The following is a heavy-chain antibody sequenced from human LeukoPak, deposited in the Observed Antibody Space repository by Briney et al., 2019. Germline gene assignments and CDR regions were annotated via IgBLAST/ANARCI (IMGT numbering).Heavy chain of an antibody. CDR2: ISSSGSTI. J-gene: IGHJ3*02. CDR3: AGYSSSYLLDI. D-gene: IGHD6-13*01. Sequence: PGGSLRLSCAATGFIFSDYYMSWIRQAPGKGLEWVSYISSSGSTIYYADSVKGRFTISRDNAKNSLYLQMNSLRAEDTAVYYCAGYSSSYLLDIWGQGTMVTVSS. CDR1: GFIFSDYY. V-gene: IGHV3-11*01.